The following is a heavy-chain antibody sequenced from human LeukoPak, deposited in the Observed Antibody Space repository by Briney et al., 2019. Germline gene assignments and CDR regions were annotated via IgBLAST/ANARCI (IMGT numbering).Heavy chain of an antibody. D-gene: IGHD3-10*01. CDR2: INAGNGNT. CDR3: ARQTMVRGVTHAWAFDI. J-gene: IGHJ3*02. V-gene: IGHV1-3*03. Sequence: ASVKVSCKASGYTVTSYAMHWVRQAPGQRLEWMGWINAGNGNTKYSQEFQGRVTITRDTSASTAYMELSSLRSEDMAVYYCARQTMVRGVTHAWAFDIWGQGTMVTVSS. CDR1: GYTVTSYA.